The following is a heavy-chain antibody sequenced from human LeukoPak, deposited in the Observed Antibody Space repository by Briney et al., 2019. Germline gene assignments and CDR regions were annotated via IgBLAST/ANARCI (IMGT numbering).Heavy chain of an antibody. Sequence: ASVKVSCKASGYTFTGHYMHWVRQAPGQGLEWMGWINPNSGGTNYAQKFQGRVTMTRDTSISTAYMELSRLRSDDTAVYYCARDQLLWFGELSSWFDPWGQGTLVTVSS. CDR3: ARDQLLWFGELSSWFDP. V-gene: IGHV1-2*02. J-gene: IGHJ5*02. D-gene: IGHD3-10*01. CDR1: GYTFTGHY. CDR2: INPNSGGT.